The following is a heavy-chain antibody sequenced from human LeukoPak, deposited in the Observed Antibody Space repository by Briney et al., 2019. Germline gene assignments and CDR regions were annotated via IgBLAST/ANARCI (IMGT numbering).Heavy chain of an antibody. Sequence: GGSLRLSCAASGFTFSNYAMTWVRQAPGKGLEWVSTISGVGDSTYYADSVKGRFTISRDNSKNTLYLQMNSLRGEDTAVYYCSKVAVSTPDYWGQGTLVTVSS. J-gene: IGHJ4*02. CDR2: ISGVGDST. CDR1: GFTFSNYA. CDR3: SKVAVSTPDY. D-gene: IGHD4-23*01. V-gene: IGHV3-23*01.